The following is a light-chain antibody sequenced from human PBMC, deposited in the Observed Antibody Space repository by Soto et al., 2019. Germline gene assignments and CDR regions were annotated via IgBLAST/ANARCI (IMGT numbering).Light chain of an antibody. CDR3: QQYNNWPYT. V-gene: IGKV3-15*01. Sequence: ETVMTQSPATLSVSPGERATLSCRASQSVSSNLAWLQQKPGQAPRVLIYDASTRATAFPARFSGSGSGTEFTLTISSLQSEDFAIYYCQQYNNWPYTFGQGTKVEIK. J-gene: IGKJ2*01. CDR1: QSVSSN. CDR2: DAS.